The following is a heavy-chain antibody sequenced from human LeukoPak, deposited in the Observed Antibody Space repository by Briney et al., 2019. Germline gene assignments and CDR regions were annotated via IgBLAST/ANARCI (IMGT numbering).Heavy chain of an antibody. CDR2: ISYSGST. J-gene: IGHJ4*02. Sequence: PSETLSLTCTVSTVSLTTSNYYWGWIRQAPGEGLEWIGSISYSGSTYYNPSLRSRVTISVDTSKNQFFLKLSSVTAADTAVYYCATIAVAPYYWGQGTLVTVSS. CDR3: ATIAVAPYY. D-gene: IGHD6-19*01. V-gene: IGHV4-39*01. CDR1: TVSLTTSNYY.